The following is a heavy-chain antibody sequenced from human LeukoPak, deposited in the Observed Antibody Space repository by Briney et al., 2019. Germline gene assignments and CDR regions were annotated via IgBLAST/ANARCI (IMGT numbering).Heavy chain of an antibody. D-gene: IGHD3-3*01. V-gene: IGHV3-30*04. CDR3: ARDKAAYDFWRKFDY. Sequence: GGSLRLSCAASGFTFSSYEMNWVRQAPGKGLEWVAVISYSGNNKYYADSVKGRFTISRDNSKNTLFLQMNSLRTEDTAAYYCARDKAAYDFWRKFDYWGQGTLVTVSS. CDR2: ISYSGNNK. CDR1: GFTFSSYE. J-gene: IGHJ4*02.